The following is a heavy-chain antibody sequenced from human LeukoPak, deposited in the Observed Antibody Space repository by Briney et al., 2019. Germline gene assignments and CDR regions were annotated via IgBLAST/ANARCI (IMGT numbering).Heavy chain of an antibody. J-gene: IGHJ4*02. V-gene: IGHV4-38-2*02. D-gene: IGHD1-1*01. Sequence: SETQSLTCAVSGYSISSGYYWGWIRQPPGKGLEWIGSIYHSGSTYYNPSLKSRVTISVDTSKNQFSLKLSSVTAADPAVYYCAREIHGTPAFDYWGQGTLVTVSS. CDR1: GYSISSGYY. CDR2: IYHSGST. CDR3: AREIHGTPAFDY.